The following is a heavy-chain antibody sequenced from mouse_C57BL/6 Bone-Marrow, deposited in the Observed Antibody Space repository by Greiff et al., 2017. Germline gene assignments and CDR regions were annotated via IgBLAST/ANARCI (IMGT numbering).Heavy chain of an antibody. J-gene: IGHJ2*01. CDR2: INPKNGGT. CDR3: AREGRSYYFDY. CDR1: GYTFTDYY. V-gene: IGHV1-26*01. Sequence: VQLQQPGPELVKPGASVKISCKASGYTFTDYYMNWVKKSHGKSLEWIGDINPKNGGTSYNQKFKGKATLTVDKSSSTAYMELRSLTSEDSAVYYCAREGRSYYFDYWGQGTTLTVSS.